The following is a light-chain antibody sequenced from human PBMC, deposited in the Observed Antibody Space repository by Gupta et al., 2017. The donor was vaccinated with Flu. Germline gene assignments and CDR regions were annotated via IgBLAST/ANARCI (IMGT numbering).Light chain of an antibody. V-gene: IGKV4-1*01. Sequence: DMVMTHSPDSLAVSRGERATINCKSSQSRLYSSKNKNDLAWYQQKPGQPPKLLIYWASPRESGVPDNFSGRGSGTDFTLTISSRQAEDVAVYYCQQKNSTPFTFGHGTKVDIK. CDR1: QSRLYSSKNKND. J-gene: IGKJ3*01. CDR3: QQKNSTPFT. CDR2: WAS.